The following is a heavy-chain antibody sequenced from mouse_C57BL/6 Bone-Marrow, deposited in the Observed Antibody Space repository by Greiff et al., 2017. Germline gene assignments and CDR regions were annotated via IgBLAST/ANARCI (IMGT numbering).Heavy chain of an antibody. CDR3: ARLPYYYGSTYFDY. D-gene: IGHD1-1*01. CDR2: IYPRSGNT. CDR1: GYTFTSYG. J-gene: IGHJ2*01. V-gene: IGHV1-81*01. Sequence: QVQLQQSGAELARPGASVKLSCKASGYTFTSYGISWVKQRTGQGLEWIGEIYPRSGNTYYNEKFKGKATLTADKSSSTAYMALRSLTSEDSAVYFCARLPYYYGSTYFDYWGQGTTLTVSS.